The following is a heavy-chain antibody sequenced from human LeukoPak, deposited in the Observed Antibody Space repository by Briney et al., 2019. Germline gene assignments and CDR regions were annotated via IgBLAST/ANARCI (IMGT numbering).Heavy chain of an antibody. V-gene: IGHV3-15*01. Sequence: GGSLRLSCAASGFTFSNAWMSWVRQAPGKGLEWVGRIKSKTDGGTTDYAAPVKGRFTISRDDSKNTLYLQMNSLKTEDTAVYYCTTDFSGSYLRYYFDYWGQGTLVTVSS. CDR3: TTDFSGSYLRYYFDY. CDR2: IKSKTDGGTT. D-gene: IGHD1-26*01. CDR1: GFTFSNAW. J-gene: IGHJ4*02.